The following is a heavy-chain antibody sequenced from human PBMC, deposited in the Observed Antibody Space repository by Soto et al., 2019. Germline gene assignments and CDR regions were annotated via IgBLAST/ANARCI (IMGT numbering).Heavy chain of an antibody. J-gene: IGHJ6*02. Sequence: QVQLQESGPGLVKPSDTLSLTCTVSGGSISSYYWSWIRQPAGKGLEWIGRIYTSGSTNYNPSLQSRVTMSVDTSKNQFSLQLSYVTAADKDVYYFARQEWSAYYYYGMDVWGQGTTVTVS. CDR2: IYTSGST. D-gene: IGHD3-3*01. CDR3: ARQEWSAYYYYGMDV. CDR1: GGSISSYY. V-gene: IGHV4-4*07.